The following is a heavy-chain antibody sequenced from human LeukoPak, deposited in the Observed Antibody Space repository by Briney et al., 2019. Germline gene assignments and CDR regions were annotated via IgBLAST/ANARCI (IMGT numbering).Heavy chain of an antibody. Sequence: PSETLSLTCTLSGGSIDTATLFWGWIRQPPGKGLEYIGSIFYIGSTYYNPSLRGRVTMSVDTSRKQVSLNLSSVTAADTAVYYCAREEEMTIPNYYYYYMDVWGKGTTVTVSS. CDR1: GGSIDTATLF. CDR2: IFYIGST. D-gene: IGHD3-3*01. V-gene: IGHV4-39*02. CDR3: AREEEMTIPNYYYYYMDV. J-gene: IGHJ6*03.